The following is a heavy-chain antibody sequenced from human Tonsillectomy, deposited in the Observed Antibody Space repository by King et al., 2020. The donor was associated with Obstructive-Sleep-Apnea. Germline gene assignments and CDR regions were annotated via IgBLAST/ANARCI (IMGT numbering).Heavy chain of an antibody. V-gene: IGHV4-38-2*02. Sequence: QLQESGPRQVKPSETLSLTCTVSGYSISSGYDWGWTRQPPGKGLEWIGSPYHSGSTHYNPALKSRVTISVDTSKNQVSLKLTSVTVADTAVYYCAGLLQYYDTRGYFDYWGQGILVTVSS. CDR1: GYSISSGYD. CDR2: PYHSGST. CDR3: AGLLQYYDTRGYFDY. D-gene: IGHD3-22*01. J-gene: IGHJ4*02.